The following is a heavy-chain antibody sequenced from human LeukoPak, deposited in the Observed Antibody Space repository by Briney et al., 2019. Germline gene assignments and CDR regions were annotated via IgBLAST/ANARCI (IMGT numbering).Heavy chain of an antibody. CDR3: ARDPTNTSGYYAYFDY. Sequence: GASVKVSCKASGYTFRNYGITWVRQAPGQGLEWMGWISAYNGDTHYAQNLQGRVTMTTDTSTSTAYMELRSLRSDDTAVYYCARDPTNTSGYYAYFDYWGQGTLVTVPS. D-gene: IGHD5-12*01. CDR2: ISAYNGDT. J-gene: IGHJ4*02. V-gene: IGHV1-18*01. CDR1: GYTFRNYG.